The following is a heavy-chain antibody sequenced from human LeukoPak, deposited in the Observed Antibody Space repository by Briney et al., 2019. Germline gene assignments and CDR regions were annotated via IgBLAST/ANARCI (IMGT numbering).Heavy chain of an antibody. J-gene: IGHJ6*02. V-gene: IGHV1-2*04. CDR1: GYTLTGYY. CDR3: ARGHCSGGSCYFLRYYYYYYGMDV. CDR2: IDPDSGGT. D-gene: IGHD2-15*01. Sequence: ASVKVSCKASGYTLTGYYIHWVRQAPGQGLEWMGWIDPDSGGTNYAQKFQDWVTMTRDTSIRTAYMELRSLRFDDTAVYYRARGHCSGGSCYFLRYYYYYYGMDVWGQGTTVTVSS.